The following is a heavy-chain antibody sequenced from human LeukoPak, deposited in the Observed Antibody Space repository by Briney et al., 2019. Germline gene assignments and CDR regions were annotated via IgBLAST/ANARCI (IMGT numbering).Heavy chain of an antibody. CDR2: ISWNSGSI. V-gene: IGHV3-9*01. D-gene: IGHD1-7*01. J-gene: IGHJ6*02. CDR1: GFTFDDYA. Sequence: GRSLRLSCAASGFTFDDYAMHLVRQAPGKGLEWVSGISWNSGSIGYADSVKGRFTISRDNAKNSLYLQMNSLRAEDTALYYCAKVRTTNYYYGMDVWGQGTTVTASS. CDR3: AKVRTTNYYYGMDV.